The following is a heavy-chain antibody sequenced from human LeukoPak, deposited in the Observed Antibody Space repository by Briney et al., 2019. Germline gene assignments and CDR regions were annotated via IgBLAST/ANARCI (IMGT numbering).Heavy chain of an antibody. D-gene: IGHD3-10*01. CDR2: IWYDGSNK. CDR1: GFTFSSYG. V-gene: IGHV3-33*01. Sequence: GGSLRLSCAASGFTFSSYGMHWVRQAPGKGLEWVAVIWYDGSNKYYADSVKGRFTISRDNSKNTLYLQMNSLRAEDTAVYYCARDDLPFGDPCGMDVWGQGTTVTVSS. CDR3: ARDDLPFGDPCGMDV. J-gene: IGHJ6*02.